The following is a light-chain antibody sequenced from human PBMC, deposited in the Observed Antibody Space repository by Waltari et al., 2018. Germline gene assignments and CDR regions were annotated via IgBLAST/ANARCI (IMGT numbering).Light chain of an antibody. V-gene: IGKV2-30*02. CDR2: RVS. J-gene: IGKJ2*01. CDR3: MQGTHWPYT. Sequence: DVVMTQSPLSLPVNLGQLASISCKSSQSLLHSDGNTHLTRFQQRPGQSPRRLVYRVSNRDSGIPDRFSGSWSGTDFTLKISRVEADDVGVYYCMQGTHWPYTFGQGTKLDIK. CDR1: QSLLHSDGNTH.